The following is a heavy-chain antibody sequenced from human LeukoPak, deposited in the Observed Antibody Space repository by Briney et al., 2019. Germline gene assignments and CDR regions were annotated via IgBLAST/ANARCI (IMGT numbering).Heavy chain of an antibody. CDR1: GGSISSSNW. CDR2: IYHSGST. CDR3: ARGGVPAARYGMDV. Sequence: SETLSLTCAVSGGSISSSNWRSWVRQPPGKGLEWIGEIYHSGSTNYNPSLKSRVTISVDKSKNQFSLKLSSVTAADTAVYYCARGGVPAARYGMDVWGQGTTVTVSS. D-gene: IGHD2-2*01. V-gene: IGHV4-4*02. J-gene: IGHJ6*02.